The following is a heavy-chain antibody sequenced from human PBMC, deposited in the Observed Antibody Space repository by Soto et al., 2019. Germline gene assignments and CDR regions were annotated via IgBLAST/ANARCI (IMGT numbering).Heavy chain of an antibody. CDR2: IWYDGSNK. J-gene: IGHJ6*03. Sequence: GGSLRLSCAASGFTFSSYGMHWVRQAPGKGLEWVAVIWYDGSNKYYADSVKGRFTISRDNSKNTLYLQMNSLRAEDTAVYYCARDPRPVVVVAAISDYYMDVWGKGTTVTVSS. V-gene: IGHV3-33*01. CDR3: ARDPRPVVVVAAISDYYMDV. CDR1: GFTFSSYG. D-gene: IGHD2-15*01.